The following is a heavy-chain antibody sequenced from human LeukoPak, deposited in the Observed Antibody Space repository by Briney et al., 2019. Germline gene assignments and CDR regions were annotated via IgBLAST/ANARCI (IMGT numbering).Heavy chain of an antibody. CDR1: AGSISSSSYY. D-gene: IGHD6-13*01. CDR2: IEYSGSS. V-gene: IGHV4-39*01. J-gene: IGHJ3*02. Sequence: SQTLSLTCTVSAGSISSSSYYWGWLRQPPGKGLEWIGSIEYSGSSYYKRSLKRRVTISVDTSKNQFSLKLSSVTAADTAVYYCARPLAGAHGDAFDSWGQGRMVSV. CDR3: ARPLAGAHGDAFDS.